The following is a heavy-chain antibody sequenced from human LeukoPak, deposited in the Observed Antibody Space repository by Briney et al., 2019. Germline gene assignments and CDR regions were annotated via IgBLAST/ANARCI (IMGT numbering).Heavy chain of an antibody. CDR3: ARGSGNSFDY. Sequence: GGSLRLSCAASGFTFSSYSMSWVRQAPGKGREWVSYISSSSSAMYYADSMKGRFTISRDNAKNSLYLQMNNLRDEDTAVYYCARGSGNSFDYWGQGALVTVSS. D-gene: IGHD3-10*01. CDR2: ISSSSSAM. J-gene: IGHJ4*02. CDR1: GFTFSSYS. V-gene: IGHV3-48*02.